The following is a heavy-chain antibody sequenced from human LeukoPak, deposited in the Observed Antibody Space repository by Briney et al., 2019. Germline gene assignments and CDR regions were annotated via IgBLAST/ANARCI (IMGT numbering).Heavy chain of an antibody. J-gene: IGHJ4*02. Sequence: GGSLRLSCAASGFSFSSYAMHWVCQAPGKGLEWVAVISYDGSNKYYADSVKGRFTISRDNSKHTLFLQMNSLRAEDTAVFYCARDLGRYGGKTEFDYWGQGTLVTVSS. CDR1: GFSFSSYA. CDR2: ISYDGSNK. V-gene: IGHV3-30-3*01. D-gene: IGHD4-23*01. CDR3: ARDLGRYGGKTEFDY.